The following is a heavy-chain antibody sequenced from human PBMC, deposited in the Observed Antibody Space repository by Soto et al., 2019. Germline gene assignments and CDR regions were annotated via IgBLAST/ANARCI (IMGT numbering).Heavy chain of an antibody. CDR3: ATSLPARFLEWVL. CDR2: IYYSGTT. Sequence: SETLSLTCTVSGGSISSYYWSWIRQPPGKGLQWIGYIYYSGTTNYNPSLKSRVTISVDTSKNQFSLKLSSVTAADTAVYYCATSLPARFLEWVLWGQGTLVTVSS. D-gene: IGHD3-3*01. V-gene: IGHV4-59*08. CDR1: GGSISSYY. J-gene: IGHJ4*02.